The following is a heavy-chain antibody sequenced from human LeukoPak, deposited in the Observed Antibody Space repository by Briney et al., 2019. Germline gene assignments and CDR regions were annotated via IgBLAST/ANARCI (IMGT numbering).Heavy chain of an antibody. D-gene: IGHD6-13*01. Sequence: PSETLSLTCTVSGGSISSYYWSWIRQPPGKGLEWIGYIYYSGSTNYNPSLKSRVTISVDTSKNQFSLKLSSVTAADTAVYYCARRIAAAGTEYGMDVWGQGTTVTVSS. CDR3: ARRIAAAGTEYGMDV. CDR2: IYYSGST. V-gene: IGHV4-59*08. J-gene: IGHJ6*02. CDR1: GGSISSYY.